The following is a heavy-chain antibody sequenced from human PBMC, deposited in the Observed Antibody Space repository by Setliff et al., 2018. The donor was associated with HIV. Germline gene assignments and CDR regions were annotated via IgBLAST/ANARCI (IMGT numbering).Heavy chain of an antibody. D-gene: IGHD3-22*01. J-gene: IGHJ4*02. CDR1: GYTFTGHY. CDR3: AKSPGIYYYDSSGHYLLY. Sequence: GASVKVSCKASGYTFTGHYLYWMRQAPGQGLEWMGRINPDSGDTNYAQTSQGRVTLTRDTSISTAYMELTRLRSDDTAIYYCAKSPGIYYYDSSGHYLLYWGQGAQVTVSS. CDR2: INPDSGDT. V-gene: IGHV1-2*06.